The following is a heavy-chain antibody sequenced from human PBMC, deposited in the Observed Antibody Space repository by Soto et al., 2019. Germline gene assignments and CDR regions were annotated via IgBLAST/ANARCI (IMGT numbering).Heavy chain of an antibody. Sequence: GGSLRLSCAASGFTFSSYAMHWVRQAPGKGLEWVAVISYDGSNKYYADSVKGRFTISRDNSKNTLYLQMNSLRAEDTAVYYCARGDYGDYVFQHWGQGTLVTVPQ. V-gene: IGHV3-30-3*01. CDR2: ISYDGSNK. CDR1: GFTFSSYA. D-gene: IGHD4-17*01. CDR3: ARGDYGDYVFQH. J-gene: IGHJ1*01.